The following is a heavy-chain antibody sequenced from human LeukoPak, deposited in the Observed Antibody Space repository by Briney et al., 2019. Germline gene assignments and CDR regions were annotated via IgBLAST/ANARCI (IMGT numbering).Heavy chain of an antibody. J-gene: IGHJ4*02. Sequence: PSETLSLTCSVSGGSIRNYYWTWIRQPPGKGLEWIGHVSNSGNTKYNPSLKSRVTISIDTSKKHFSLSLSSVSAADTAVYYCASRAFYDSSGLDFWGQGILVTVSS. CDR2: VSNSGNT. CDR1: GGSIRNYY. D-gene: IGHD3-22*01. V-gene: IGHV4-59*08. CDR3: ASRAFYDSSGLDF.